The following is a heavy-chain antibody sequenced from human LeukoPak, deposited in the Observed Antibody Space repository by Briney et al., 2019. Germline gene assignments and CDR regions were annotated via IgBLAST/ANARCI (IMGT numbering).Heavy chain of an antibody. Sequence: GRSLRLSCAASGFTFDDYAMHWVRQAPVKGLEWVSGISWNSGSIGYANSVKGRFTISRDNAKNSLYLQMNSLRAEDTALYYCAKGISSSRNYYLDYWGQGTLVTVSS. D-gene: IGHD6-13*01. CDR2: ISWNSGSI. V-gene: IGHV3-9*01. CDR1: GFTFDDYA. CDR3: AKGISSSRNYYLDY. J-gene: IGHJ4*02.